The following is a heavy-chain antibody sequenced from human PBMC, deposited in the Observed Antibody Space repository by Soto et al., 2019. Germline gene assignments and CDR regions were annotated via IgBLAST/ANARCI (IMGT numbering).Heavy chain of an antibody. CDR2: IYPGDYET. CDR1: GYTFSNFW. Sequence: GESLKISCQCSGYTFSNFWIAWVRQLPGKGLEWMGIIYPGDYETRYSPSFHGKVTISADRSIGTAYLQWSSLEASDSAFYFCARSTRSSPYFDYWGQGALVTVSS. CDR3: ARSTRSSPYFDY. V-gene: IGHV5-51*01. J-gene: IGHJ4*02. D-gene: IGHD6-13*01.